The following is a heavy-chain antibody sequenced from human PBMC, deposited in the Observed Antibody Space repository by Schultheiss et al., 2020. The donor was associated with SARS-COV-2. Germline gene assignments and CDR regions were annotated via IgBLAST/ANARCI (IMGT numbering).Heavy chain of an antibody. CDR1: GGSISSYY. J-gene: IGHJ4*02. CDR3: ARGPGSSGWPYYFDY. Sequence: SETLSLTCTVSGGSISSYYWSWIRQPPGKGLEWIGSIYYSGSTYYNPSLKSRVTISVDTSKNQFSLKLSSVTAADTAVYYCARGPGSSGWPYYFDYWGQGTLVTVSS. V-gene: IGHV4-59*12. CDR2: IYYSGST. D-gene: IGHD6-19*01.